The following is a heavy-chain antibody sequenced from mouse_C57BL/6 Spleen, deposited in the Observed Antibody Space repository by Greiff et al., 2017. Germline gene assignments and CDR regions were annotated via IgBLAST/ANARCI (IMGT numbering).Heavy chain of an antibody. Sequence: VKLVESGAELVRPGASVTLSCKASGYTFTDYEMHWVKQTPVHGLEWIGAIDPETGGTAYNQKFKGKAILTADKSSSTAYMELRSLTSEDSAVYYCTRPYYGSSWGQGTSVTVSS. D-gene: IGHD1-1*01. CDR2: IDPETGGT. CDR1: GYTFTDYE. V-gene: IGHV1-15*01. CDR3: TRPYYGSS. J-gene: IGHJ4*01.